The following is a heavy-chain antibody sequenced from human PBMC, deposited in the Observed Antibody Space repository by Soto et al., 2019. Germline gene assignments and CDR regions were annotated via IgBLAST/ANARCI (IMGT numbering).Heavy chain of an antibody. CDR3: ARGGYNILTGYTNY. Sequence: SQTRSFTCIVSGGSINSVDYYWTWVRQPPGKGLEWIGNIFHSGSTNYNPSLKSRVPISLYTSKNQFSLNLSPVTAADTAVYPCARGGYNILTGYTNYWGKRTMVAV. D-gene: IGHD3-9*01. CDR2: IFHSGST. V-gene: IGHV4-30-4*01. CDR1: GGSINSVDYY. J-gene: IGHJ4*02.